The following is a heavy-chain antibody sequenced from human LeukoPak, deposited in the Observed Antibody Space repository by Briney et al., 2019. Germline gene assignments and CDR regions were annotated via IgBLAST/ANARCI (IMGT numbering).Heavy chain of an antibody. CDR1: GYTFTNYS. CDR2: INTNTGNP. J-gene: IGHJ3*02. D-gene: IGHD6-19*01. Sequence: ASVKVSCKASGYTFTNYSMNWVRQAPGQGLEWMGWINTNTGNPTYAQGFTGRFVFSLDTSVSTAYLHISSLKAEDTAVYYCASPSSGWIHDPFDIWGQGTMVTVSS. V-gene: IGHV7-4-1*02. CDR3: ASPSSGWIHDPFDI.